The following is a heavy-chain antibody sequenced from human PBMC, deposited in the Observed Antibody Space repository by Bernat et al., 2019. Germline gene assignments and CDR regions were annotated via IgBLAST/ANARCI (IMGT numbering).Heavy chain of an antibody. Sequence: EVQLVESGGGLVQPGGSLRLSCAASGFTFSNYWMHWVRQAPGKGLGWVSRINSDGSSTRYADCVKCRFTISRDNAKNTLYLQMNSLRAEDTAVYYCARTMEPWGQGTLVIVSS. CDR3: ARTMEP. CDR1: GFTFSNYW. J-gene: IGHJ1*01. V-gene: IGHV3-74*01. CDR2: INSDGSST. D-gene: IGHD4/OR15-4a*01.